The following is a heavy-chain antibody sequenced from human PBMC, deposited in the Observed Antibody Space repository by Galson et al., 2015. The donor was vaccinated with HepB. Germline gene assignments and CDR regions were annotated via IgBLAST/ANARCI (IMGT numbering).Heavy chain of an antibody. J-gene: IGHJ5*02. V-gene: IGHV3-23*01. CDR1: GFTFSNYA. CDR3: AKGGTGTSTNWFDP. CDR2: ISSSGGTT. D-gene: IGHD1-7*01. Sequence: SLRLSCAASGFTFSNYAMSWVRQAAGKGLEWVCAISSSGGTTYYADSVMGRFTIARDSSKNTLSLQMDSLRAEDTAVYYCAKGGTGTSTNWFDPWGQGTLVTVPS.